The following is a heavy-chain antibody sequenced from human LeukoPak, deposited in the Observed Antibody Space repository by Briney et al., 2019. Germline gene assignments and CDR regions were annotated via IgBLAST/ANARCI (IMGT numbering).Heavy chain of an antibody. CDR3: AKWSRPYYYDSSGYFGDTFDI. D-gene: IGHD3-22*01. Sequence: PGGSLRLSCATSGFIFSNYAVNWVRQAPGKGLEWVSIISGSGDTTYYADSVKGRFTISRDNSKNTLYLQMNSLRAEDTAVYYCAKWSRPYYYDSSGYFGDTFDIWGQGTMVTVSS. J-gene: IGHJ3*02. CDR2: ISGSGDTT. V-gene: IGHV3-23*01. CDR1: GFIFSNYA.